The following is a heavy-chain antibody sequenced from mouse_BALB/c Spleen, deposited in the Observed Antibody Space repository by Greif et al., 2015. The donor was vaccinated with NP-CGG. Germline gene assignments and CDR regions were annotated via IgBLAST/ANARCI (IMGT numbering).Heavy chain of an antibody. D-gene: IGHD1-2*01. CDR1: GYTFTSYV. V-gene: IGHV1-14*01. CDR2: INPYNDGT. CDR3: ARKFITTATFDY. J-gene: IGHJ2*01. Sequence: EVQLQQSGPELVKPGASVKMSCKASGYTFTSYVMHWVKQKPGQGLEWIEYINPYNDGTKYNEKFKGKATLTSDKSSSTAYMELSSLTSEDSAVYYCARKFITTATFDYWGQGTTLTVSS.